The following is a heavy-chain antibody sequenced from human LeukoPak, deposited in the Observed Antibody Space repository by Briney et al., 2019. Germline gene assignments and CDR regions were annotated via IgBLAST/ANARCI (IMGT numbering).Heavy chain of an antibody. V-gene: IGHV4-39*07. CDR2: IYYSGST. D-gene: IGHD3-22*01. Sequence: PSETLSLTCTVSGGSISSSSYYWGWIRQPPGKGLEWIGSIYYSGSTYYNPSLKSRVTISVDTSKNQFSLKLSSVTAADTAVYYCARELGYYDSSGYTSGDLDYWGQGTLVTVSS. J-gene: IGHJ4*02. CDR1: GGSISSSSYY. CDR3: ARELGYYDSSGYTSGDLDY.